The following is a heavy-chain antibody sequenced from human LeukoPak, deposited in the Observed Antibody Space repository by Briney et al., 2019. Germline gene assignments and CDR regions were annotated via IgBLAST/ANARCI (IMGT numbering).Heavy chain of an antibody. CDR3: ARDRNYDYIWGSYRPDYFDY. CDR1: GFTFSSYT. Sequence: GGSLRLSCAASGFTFSSYTMNWARQAPGKGLEWVSSISSSSSYIYYADSVKDRFTISRDNAKNSLYLQMNSLRAEDTAVYYCARDRNYDYIWGSYRPDYFDYWGQGTLVTVSS. D-gene: IGHD3-16*02. J-gene: IGHJ4*02. V-gene: IGHV3-21*01. CDR2: ISSSSSYI.